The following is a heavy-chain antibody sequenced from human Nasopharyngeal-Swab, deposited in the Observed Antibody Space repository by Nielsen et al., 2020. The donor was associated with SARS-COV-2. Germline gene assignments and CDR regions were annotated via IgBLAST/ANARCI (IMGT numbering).Heavy chain of an antibody. CDR2: INTNTGNP. V-gene: IGHV7-4-1*02. CDR1: GVTFTSYA. J-gene: IGHJ6*03. CDR3: EREPGYDFWSGYSIEGDV. D-gene: IGHD3-3*01. Sequence: ASVKVSCKASGVTFTSYAMNCVRQAPGQGLEWMGWINTNTGNPTYAQGFTGRFVFSLDTSVSTAYLQISSLKAEDTAVYYCEREPGYDFWSGYSIEGDVWGKGTTVTVS.